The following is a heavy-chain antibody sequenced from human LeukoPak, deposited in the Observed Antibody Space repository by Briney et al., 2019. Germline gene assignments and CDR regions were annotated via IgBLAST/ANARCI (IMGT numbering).Heavy chain of an antibody. CDR1: GGSISSSPYY. CDR2: IYYSGST. CDR3: ARHASVDGNWPRPLDY. V-gene: IGHV4-39*01. J-gene: IGHJ4*02. Sequence: NSSETLSLTCTVSGGSISSSPYYWGWIRQPPGKGLEWIGNIYYSGSTYYNPSLKTRVTISVDTSKNQFSLKLTSVTAADTAVYYCARHASVDGNWPRPLDYWGQGSLVTASS. D-gene: IGHD6-19*01.